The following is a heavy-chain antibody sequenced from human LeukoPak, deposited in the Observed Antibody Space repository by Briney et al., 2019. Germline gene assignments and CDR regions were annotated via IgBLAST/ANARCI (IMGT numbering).Heavy chain of an antibody. Sequence: GGSLRLSYAASGYTFSSYAMSWVRQAPGKGLEWVSAISGSGGNAYYADSVKGRFTISRDNSKNTLYLQMNSLRAEDTAVYYCAKLAYIAAAGTGYYFDYWGQGTLVTVSS. CDR2: ISGSGGNA. J-gene: IGHJ4*02. CDR1: GYTFSSYA. CDR3: AKLAYIAAAGTGYYFDY. V-gene: IGHV3-23*01. D-gene: IGHD6-13*01.